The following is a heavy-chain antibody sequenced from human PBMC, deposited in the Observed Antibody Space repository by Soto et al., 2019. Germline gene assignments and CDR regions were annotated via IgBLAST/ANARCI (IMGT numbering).Heavy chain of an antibody. J-gene: IGHJ6*02. D-gene: IGHD3-22*01. CDR1: GFTFSSYG. V-gene: IGHV3-30*18. Sequence: PGGSLRLSCAASGFTFSSYGMHWVRQAPGKGLEWVAVISYDGSNKYYADSVKGRFTISRDNSKNTLYLQMNSLRAEDTAVYYCANGMSYDSSGYLDYYYYYGMDVWGQGTTVTVSS. CDR3: ANGMSYDSSGYLDYYYYYGMDV. CDR2: ISYDGSNK.